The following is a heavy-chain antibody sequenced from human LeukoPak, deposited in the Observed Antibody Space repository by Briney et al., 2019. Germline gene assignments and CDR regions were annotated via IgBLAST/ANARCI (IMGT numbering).Heavy chain of an antibody. CDR1: GGSFSGYY. Sequence: SETPSLTCAVYGGSFSGYYWSWIRQPPGKGLEWIGEINHSGSTNYNPSLKSRATISVDTSKNQFSLKLSSVTAADTAVYYCARGKWLRSSFDYWGQGTLVTVSS. CDR3: ARGKWLRSSFDY. D-gene: IGHD5-12*01. CDR2: INHSGST. V-gene: IGHV4-34*01. J-gene: IGHJ4*02.